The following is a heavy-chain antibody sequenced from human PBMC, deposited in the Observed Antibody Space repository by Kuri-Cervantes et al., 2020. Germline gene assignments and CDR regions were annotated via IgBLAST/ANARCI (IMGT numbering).Heavy chain of an antibody. Sequence: ASVKVSCKASGYTFTSYYMHWVRQAPGQGLEWMGWINAGNGNTKYSQKFQGRVTITRDTSASTAYMELSSLRSEDTAVYYCARVRGVYNWFDPWGQGTLVTVSS. D-gene: IGHD3-10*01. CDR2: INAGNGNT. V-gene: IGHV1-3*01. CDR1: GYTFTSYY. J-gene: IGHJ5*02. CDR3: ARVRGVYNWFDP.